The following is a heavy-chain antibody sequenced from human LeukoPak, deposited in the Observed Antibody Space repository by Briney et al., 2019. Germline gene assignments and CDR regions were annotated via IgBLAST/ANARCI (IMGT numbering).Heavy chain of an antibody. CDR3: ARGAATHFWSGYYLVY. J-gene: IGHJ4*02. V-gene: IGHV1-2*02. Sequence: ASVKVSCKASGYTFSGYYMHWVRQAPGQGLEWMGWINPNSGGTKSAQKFQGRVTMTRDTSISTAYMELSRLRSDDTAVYYCARGAATHFWSGYYLVYWGQGTLVTVSS. CDR2: INPNSGGT. D-gene: IGHD3-3*01. CDR1: GYTFSGYY.